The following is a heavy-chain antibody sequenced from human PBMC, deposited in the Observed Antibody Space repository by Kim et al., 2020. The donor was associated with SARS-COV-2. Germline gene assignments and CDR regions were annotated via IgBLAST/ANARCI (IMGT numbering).Heavy chain of an antibody. J-gene: IGHJ4*02. Sequence: GGSLRLSCAASGFTFDDYAMHWVRQAPGKGLEWVSGISWNSGSIGYADSVKGRFTISRDNAKNSLYLQMNSLRAEDTALYYYAKDTGGGYFDYWGQGTLVTVSS. D-gene: IGHD2-15*01. V-gene: IGHV3-9*01. CDR2: ISWNSGSI. CDR3: AKDTGGGYFDY. CDR1: GFTFDDYA.